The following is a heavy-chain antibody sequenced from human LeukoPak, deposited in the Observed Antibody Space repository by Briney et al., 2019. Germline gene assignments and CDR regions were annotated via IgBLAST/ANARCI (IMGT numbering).Heavy chain of an antibody. V-gene: IGHV4-39*01. Sequence: SETQSLTCTVSGGSISNSSYYWGWIRQPPGKGLEWIGAIYYSGSTYFDPSLKSRVTMSVDTSKSHFSLKLSSVTAADTAVYYCARQYYDILTGYPYFFDSWGQGTLVTVSS. J-gene: IGHJ4*02. CDR1: GGSISNSSYY. CDR3: ARQYYDILTGYPYFFDS. CDR2: IYYSGST. D-gene: IGHD3-9*01.